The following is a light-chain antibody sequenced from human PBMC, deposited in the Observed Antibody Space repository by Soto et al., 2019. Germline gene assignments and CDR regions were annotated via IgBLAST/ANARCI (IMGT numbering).Light chain of an antibody. CDR3: QQYGSSPLIT. CDR1: QRLSASD. Sequence: EIVLTQSPCTPSLSPGXRXTLSXRASQRLSASDIAWYQQKPGQAPKFLIYGVSSRATGIPDRFSGSGSGTDFTLTISRLEPEDFAVYHCQQYGSSPLITFGQGTRLEIK. CDR2: GVS. V-gene: IGKV3-20*01. J-gene: IGKJ5*01.